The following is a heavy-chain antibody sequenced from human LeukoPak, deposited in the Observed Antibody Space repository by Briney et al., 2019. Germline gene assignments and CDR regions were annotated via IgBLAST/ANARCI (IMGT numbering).Heavy chain of an antibody. Sequence: PSETLSLTCNVSGGSISNYYWSWIRQPPGKGLEWIGYMYHTGHTMYNSSLKSRVTMSLDTSKNHFSLRLSSVTAADTAAYYCARHPFATPFDYWGPGTLVTVSS. D-gene: IGHD2-15*01. CDR3: ARHPFATPFDY. V-gene: IGHV4-59*08. CDR2: MYHTGHT. CDR1: GGSISNYY. J-gene: IGHJ4*02.